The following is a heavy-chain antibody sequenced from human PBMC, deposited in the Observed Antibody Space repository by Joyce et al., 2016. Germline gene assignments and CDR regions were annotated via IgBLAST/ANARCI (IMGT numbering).Heavy chain of an antibody. CDR3: ARSSYTNGIFDY. CDR1: GFTFSSYS. J-gene: IGHJ4*02. Sequence: EVQLVESGGGLVKPGGSLRLSCAASGFTFSSYSMSWVRQGTVKGLGWVSSLSSSSSYIKYTDSVKGRFTISRDNAKNSLYLQMNSLRVEDTAVYYCARSSYTNGIFDYWGQGTLVTVSS. D-gene: IGHD2-8*01. CDR2: LSSSSSYI. V-gene: IGHV3-21*01.